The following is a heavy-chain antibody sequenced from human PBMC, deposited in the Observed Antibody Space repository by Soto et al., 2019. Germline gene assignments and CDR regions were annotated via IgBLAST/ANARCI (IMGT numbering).Heavy chain of an antibody. Sequence: GALRLSCAASGFTVSSNYMSWVRQAPGEGLEWVSVIYSGGSTYYADSVKGRFTISRDNSKNTLYLQMNSLRAEDTAVYYCARAVGAARPRDYYYGMDVWGQGTTVTVSS. CDR3: ARAVGAARPRDYYYGMDV. J-gene: IGHJ6*02. D-gene: IGHD6-6*01. CDR2: IYSGGST. CDR1: GFTVSSNY. V-gene: IGHV3-53*01.